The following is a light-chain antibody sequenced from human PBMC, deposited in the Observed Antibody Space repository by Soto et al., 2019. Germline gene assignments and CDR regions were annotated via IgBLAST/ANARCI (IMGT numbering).Light chain of an antibody. CDR1: QSVSSY. CDR3: QQYNNWPLT. V-gene: IGKV3-15*01. J-gene: IGKJ4*01. CDR2: GAS. Sequence: DIVLTQSPDTLSLSPGERATLSCRASQSVSSYLAWYQQKPGRAPRLLIYGASTRATGIPARFSGSGSGTEFTLTISSLQSEDFAVYYCQQYNNWPLTFGGGTKVDI.